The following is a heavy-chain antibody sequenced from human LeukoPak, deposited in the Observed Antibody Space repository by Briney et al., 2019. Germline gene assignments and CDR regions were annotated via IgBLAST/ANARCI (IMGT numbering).Heavy chain of an antibody. V-gene: IGHV1-69*06. J-gene: IGHJ5*02. D-gene: IGHD5-12*01. CDR1: GGTFSSYA. CDR3: ARTLRGYSGYDTRFDP. Sequence: ASVQVSCKASGGTFSSYAISWVRQAPGQGLDWMGGIIPIFGTANSAQKLQGRVTITADKYTSTSYMELSSLRSEDTAVYYCARTLRGYSGYDTRFDPWGQGTLVTVSS. CDR2: IIPIFGTA.